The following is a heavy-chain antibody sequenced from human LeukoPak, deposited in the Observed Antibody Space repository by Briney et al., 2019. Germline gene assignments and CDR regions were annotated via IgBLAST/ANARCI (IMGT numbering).Heavy chain of an antibody. CDR3: ARGPENSYYFDY. Sequence: GASVKVSCKASGYTFTRYYMHWVRQAPGQRLEWMGMINPSVGTTGHAQKFKGRVTVTRDTSTSTVYMEMRSLRSEDTAVYYCARGPENSYYFDYWGQGTLVTVPS. V-gene: IGHV1-46*01. D-gene: IGHD1-14*01. CDR2: INPSVGTT. CDR1: GYTFTRYY. J-gene: IGHJ4*02.